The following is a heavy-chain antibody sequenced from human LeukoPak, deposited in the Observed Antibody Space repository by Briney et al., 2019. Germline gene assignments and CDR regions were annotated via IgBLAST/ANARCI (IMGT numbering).Heavy chain of an antibody. J-gene: IGHJ6*03. D-gene: IGHD6-13*01. CDR2: IYTSGST. V-gene: IGHV4-61*02. CDR1: GDSISGGSYY. Sequence: SQTLSLTCTVSGDSISGGSYYWSWIRQPAGKGLEWIGRIYTSGSTNYRPSLRSRVTLSLDTSKNQFSLKLSSVTAADTAVYYCARGGSSSPTAMDVWGKGTTVTISS. CDR3: ARGGSSSPTAMDV.